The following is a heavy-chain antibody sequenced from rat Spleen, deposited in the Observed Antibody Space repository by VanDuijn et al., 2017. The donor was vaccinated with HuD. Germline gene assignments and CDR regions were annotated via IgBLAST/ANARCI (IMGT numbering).Heavy chain of an antibody. CDR3: ARQEMGITFYYVMDA. CDR2: ISSDGGRN. D-gene: IGHD1-9*01. V-gene: IGHV5-7*01. J-gene: IGHJ4*01. Sequence: EVQLVESGGGLVQPGRSLKLSCAASGFTFSDYYMAWVRQAPTKGLEWVATISSDGGRNFYRDSVKGRFTISRDNAKSSLYLQMDSLRSEDTATYYCARQEMGITFYYVMDAWGQGASVTVSS. CDR1: GFTFSDYY.